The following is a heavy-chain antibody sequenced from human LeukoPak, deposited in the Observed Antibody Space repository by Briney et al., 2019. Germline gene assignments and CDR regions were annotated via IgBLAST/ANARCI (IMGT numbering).Heavy chain of an antibody. CDR3: AKDWYYDYVWGSYTRWYYFDY. J-gene: IGHJ4*02. D-gene: IGHD3-16*01. CDR1: GFTFSSYG. CDR2: IRYDGSNK. Sequence: GGSLRLSCAASGFTFSSYGMHWVRQAPGKGLEWVAFIRYDGSNKYYADSVKGRFTISRDNSKNTLYLQMNSLRAEDTAVYYCAKDWYYDYVWGSYTRWYYFDYWGQGTLVTVSS. V-gene: IGHV3-30*02.